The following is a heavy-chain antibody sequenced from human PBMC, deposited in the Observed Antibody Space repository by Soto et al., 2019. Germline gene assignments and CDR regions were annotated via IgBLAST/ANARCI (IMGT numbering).Heavy chain of an antibody. V-gene: IGHV1-58*01. Sequence: VKVSCKASGFTFTSSAVQWVRQARGQRLEWIGWIVVGSGNTNYAQKFQERVTITRDMSTSTAYMELSSLRSEDTAVYYCAAEGSNSSSWYLYDYWGQGTLVTVSS. CDR2: IVVGSGNT. CDR3: AAEGSNSSSWYLYDY. D-gene: IGHD6-13*01. CDR1: GFTFTSSA. J-gene: IGHJ4*02.